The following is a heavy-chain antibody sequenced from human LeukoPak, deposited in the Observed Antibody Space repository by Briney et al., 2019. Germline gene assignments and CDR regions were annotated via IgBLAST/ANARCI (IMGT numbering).Heavy chain of an antibody. J-gene: IGHJ4*02. CDR2: ISAYNGNT. CDR3: ARDPSLQYYYYDSTAGFDY. D-gene: IGHD3-22*01. CDR1: GYTFTSYS. Sequence: ASVKVSCKASGYTFTSYSISWVRQAPGQGLEWMGWISAYNGNTNYAQKLQGRVTMTTDTSTSTAYMELRSLRSDDTAVYYCARDPSLQYYYYDSTAGFDYWGQGTLVTVSS. V-gene: IGHV1-18*01.